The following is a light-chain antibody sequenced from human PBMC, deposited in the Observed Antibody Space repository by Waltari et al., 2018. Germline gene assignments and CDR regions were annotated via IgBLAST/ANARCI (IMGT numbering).Light chain of an antibody. CDR3: CSYAGSYTWV. CDR2: DVS. CDR1: SSNVGVYNY. V-gene: IGLV2-11*01. Sequence: QSALTQPRSVSGSPGQSVTISCTGTSSNVGVYNYVSWYQQHPGKAPKVMIYDVSTRPSGGPDRYSGSRSGNAASLTISGLQTEDGADYCCCSYAGSYTWVFGGGTRLTVL. J-gene: IGLJ3*02.